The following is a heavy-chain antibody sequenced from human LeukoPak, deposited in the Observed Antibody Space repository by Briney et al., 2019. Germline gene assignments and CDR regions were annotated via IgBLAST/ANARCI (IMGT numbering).Heavy chain of an antibody. J-gene: IGHJ4*02. CDR1: GFTVSSNY. CDR3: ARHRSEAACDY. Sequence: GGSLRLSCAASGFTVSSNYMSWVRQAPGKELEWVSVIYVGGSTRYADSLKGRFTISRDNSKNTLYLQMNSLRAEDTAVYYCARHRSEAACDYWGQGTLVTVSS. CDR2: IYVGGST. V-gene: IGHV3-53*01. D-gene: IGHD3-10*01.